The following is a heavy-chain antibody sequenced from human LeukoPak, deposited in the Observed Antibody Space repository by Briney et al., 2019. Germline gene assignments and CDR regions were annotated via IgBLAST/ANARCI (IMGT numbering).Heavy chain of an antibody. V-gene: IGHV3-74*01. CDR1: GFTFSGYE. Sequence: GGSLRLSCAASGFTFSGYEIHWVRQAAGKGLMWVSHINNDGSVTTYAGSVKGRFTISRDNAKNTLYLQMNSLRAEDTALYYCARGTAGFDPWGQGTLVIVSS. CDR3: ARGTAGFDP. J-gene: IGHJ5*02. CDR2: INNDGSVT.